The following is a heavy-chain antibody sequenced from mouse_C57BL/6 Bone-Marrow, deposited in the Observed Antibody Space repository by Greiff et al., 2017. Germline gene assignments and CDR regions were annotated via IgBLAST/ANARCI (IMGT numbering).Heavy chain of an antibody. Sequence: QVQLQQPGAELVMPGASVKLSCKASGYTFTSYWMHWVKQRPGQGLEWIGEIDPSDSYTNYNQKFKGKSTLTVDKSSSTAYMQLSSLTSEDSAVYYFARDYYGSSPYYAMDYWGQGTSVTVSS. CDR1: GYTFTSYW. CDR2: IDPSDSYT. V-gene: IGHV1-69*01. CDR3: ARDYYGSSPYYAMDY. J-gene: IGHJ4*01. D-gene: IGHD1-1*01.